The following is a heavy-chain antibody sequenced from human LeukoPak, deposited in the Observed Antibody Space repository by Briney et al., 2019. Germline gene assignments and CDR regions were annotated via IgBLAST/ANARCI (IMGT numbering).Heavy chain of an antibody. CDR1: GGSISSGGYY. CDR3: ARRAGLVQGFDY. J-gene: IGHJ4*02. V-gene: IGHV4-31*03. Sequence: SETLSLTCTVSGGSISSGGYYWSWIRQDPGKGLEWIGYIYYSGSTYYNPSLKIRVTISVDTPKNQFSLKLSSVTAADTAVYYCARRAGLVQGFDYWGQGTLVTVSS. CDR2: IYYSGST. D-gene: IGHD6-13*01.